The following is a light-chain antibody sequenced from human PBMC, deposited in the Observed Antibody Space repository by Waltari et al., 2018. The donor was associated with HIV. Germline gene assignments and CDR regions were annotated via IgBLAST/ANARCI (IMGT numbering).Light chain of an antibody. CDR3: QSYDRSLTWV. CDR1: SSNIGAGYD. J-gene: IGLJ2*01. Sequence: HSLLTQPPSVSGAPGQRVTISCTGSSSNIGAGYDSHWFQKYPGPAPTLLIFKKINRPSGVPDRFSASKSVTSASLVSTGLQPEDEADYDCQSYDRSLTWVFGGGTSLTVL. CDR2: KKI. V-gene: IGLV1-40*01.